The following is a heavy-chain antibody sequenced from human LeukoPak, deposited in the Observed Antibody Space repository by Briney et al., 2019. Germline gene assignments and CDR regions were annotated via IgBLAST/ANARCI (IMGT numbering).Heavy chain of an antibody. J-gene: IGHJ4*02. D-gene: IGHD1/OR15-1a*01. CDR2: INYDSGGT. Sequence: ASVKVSCKASGYAFTNFYIHWGRQAPGEGLEWMGWINYDSGGTNHAQKFQDRVTMTRDMSISTVYMEVRGLTSDDTAMYFCVRDANNRDGHGFYSFDDWGQGTLDAVSS. CDR1: GYAFTNFY. V-gene: IGHV1-2*02. CDR3: VRDANNRDGHGFYSFDD.